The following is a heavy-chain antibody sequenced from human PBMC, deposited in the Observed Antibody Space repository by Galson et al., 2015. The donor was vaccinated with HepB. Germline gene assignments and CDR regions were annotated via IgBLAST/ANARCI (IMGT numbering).Heavy chain of an antibody. D-gene: IGHD4-17*01. CDR2: INPSGGST. Sequence: SVKVSCKASGYTFTSYYMHWVRQAPGQGLEWMGIINPSGGSTSYAQKFQGRVTMTRDTSTSTVYMELSSLRSEDTAVYYCARDPTDDYGDELFDYWGQGTLVTVSS. CDR3: ARDPTDDYGDELFDY. J-gene: IGHJ4*02. CDR1: GYTFTSYY. V-gene: IGHV1-46*01.